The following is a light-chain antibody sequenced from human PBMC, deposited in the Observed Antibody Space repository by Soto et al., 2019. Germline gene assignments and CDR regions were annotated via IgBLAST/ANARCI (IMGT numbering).Light chain of an antibody. CDR3: STWDESLNGWV. CDR1: SSNIGRDT. J-gene: IGLJ3*02. Sequence: QSVLTQPPSVSGTPGLRFTISCSGGSSNIGRDTVNWYQQLPGTAPKLLMFNDDQRPSGVPARFSGSRSGTSASLAISGLQSDDEADYFCSTWDESLNGWVFGGGTQRTVL. V-gene: IGLV1-44*01. CDR2: NDD.